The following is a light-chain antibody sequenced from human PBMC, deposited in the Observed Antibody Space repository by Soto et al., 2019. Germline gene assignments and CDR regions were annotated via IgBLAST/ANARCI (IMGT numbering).Light chain of an antibody. CDR3: SSYTSSSTLGV. V-gene: IGLV2-14*01. CDR2: EVS. Sequence: QSALTQPASVSGSPGQSITISCTGTSSDVGGYDFVSWYRHHPGKAPKLIISEVSNRPSGVSNRFSGSKSGNTASLTISGLQAEDEADYYCSSYTSSSTLGVFGGGTKLTVL. CDR1: SSDVGGYDF. J-gene: IGLJ2*01.